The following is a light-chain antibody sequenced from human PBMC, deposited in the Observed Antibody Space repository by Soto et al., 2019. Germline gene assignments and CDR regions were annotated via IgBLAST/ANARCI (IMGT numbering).Light chain of an antibody. CDR3: QQYGSSPLT. CDR1: QSVSSSY. CDR2: GAS. J-gene: IGKJ4*01. V-gene: IGKV3-20*01. Sequence: EIVLTQSPGTLSLSPGERATLSCRASQSVSSSYLAWYQQKPGQAPRLLIYGASSRATGIPDGFSGSGSGTDFTLPISRLEPEDCAGYYCQQYGSSPLTFGGGTKVEIK.